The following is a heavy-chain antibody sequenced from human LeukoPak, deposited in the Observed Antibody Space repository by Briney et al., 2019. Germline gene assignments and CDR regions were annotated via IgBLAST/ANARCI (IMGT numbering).Heavy chain of an antibody. J-gene: IGHJ3*02. CDR1: GDSISSGSFY. CDR2: INHSGST. Sequence: SQTLSLTCTVSGDSISSGSFYWGWIRQPPGKGLEWIGEINHSGSTNYNPSLKSRVTISVDTSKNQFSLKLSSVTAADTAVYYCAREPLWFGELKDAFDIWGQGTTVTVSS. D-gene: IGHD3-10*01. CDR3: AREPLWFGELKDAFDI. V-gene: IGHV4-39*07.